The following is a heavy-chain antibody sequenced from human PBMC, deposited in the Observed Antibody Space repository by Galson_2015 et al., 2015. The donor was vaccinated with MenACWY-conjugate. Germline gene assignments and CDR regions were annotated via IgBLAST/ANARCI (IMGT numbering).Heavy chain of an antibody. CDR3: ARVLSSGWTRQFDY. CDR1: GFTFSHYG. J-gene: IGHJ4*02. V-gene: IGHV3-30*03. CDR2: ISYDGNNK. Sequence: SLRLSCAASGFTFSHYGMHWVRQAPGKGLEWVTAISYDGNNKYYADSVKGRFTISRDNSNNTVSLQMNGLITEDTAVYFCARVLSSGWTRQFDYWGQGTLVAVSS. D-gene: IGHD6-19*01.